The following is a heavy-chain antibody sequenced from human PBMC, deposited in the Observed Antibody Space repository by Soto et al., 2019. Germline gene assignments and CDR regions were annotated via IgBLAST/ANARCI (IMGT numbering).Heavy chain of an antibody. D-gene: IGHD1-26*01. CDR3: ARDGYSGSYLGVFDI. J-gene: IGHJ3*02. Sequence: GGSLRLSCAASGFTFSSYWMHWVRQAPGKGLVWVSRINSDGSSTSYADSVKGRFTISRDNAKNTLYLQMNSLRGEDTAVYYCARDGYSGSYLGVFDIWGQGTMVTVSS. CDR1: GFTFSSYW. CDR2: INSDGSST. V-gene: IGHV3-74*01.